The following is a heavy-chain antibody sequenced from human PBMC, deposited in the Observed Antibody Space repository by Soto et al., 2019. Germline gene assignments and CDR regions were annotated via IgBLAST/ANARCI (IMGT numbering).Heavy chain of an antibody. Sequence: EVQLVESGGGLIQPGGSLRLSCAASGFTVSNNYMSWVRQAPGKGVEWVSVIYSGSSTYYADSVKGRFTISRDNSKNTLYLQMNSLRSEDTAVYYCARDVESSGRLEYFQHWGQGTLVTVSS. V-gene: IGHV3-53*01. CDR3: ARDVESSGRLEYFQH. CDR1: GFTVSNNY. CDR2: IYSGSST. D-gene: IGHD3-22*01. J-gene: IGHJ1*01.